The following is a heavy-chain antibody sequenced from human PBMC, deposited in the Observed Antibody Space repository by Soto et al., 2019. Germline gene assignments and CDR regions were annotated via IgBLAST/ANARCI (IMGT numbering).Heavy chain of an antibody. V-gene: IGHV4-39*01. J-gene: IGHJ5*02. D-gene: IGHD1-7*01. CDR1: DGSIIRGHAY. CDR3: ARGLTGTMMRLNSFDP. Sequence: PSDTLSLTCTGSDGSIIRGHAYSGGWIRQPPGKGLEWIGSVYYSGITYYNPSLGSRATISVDTSSNKFSLKLNYMTAADTDVYYCARGLTGTMMRLNSFDPWGQGTLVT. CDR2: VYYSGIT.